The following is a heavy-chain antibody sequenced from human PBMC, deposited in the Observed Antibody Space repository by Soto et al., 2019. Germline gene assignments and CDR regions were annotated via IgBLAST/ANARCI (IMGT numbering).Heavy chain of an antibody. CDR2: ISGSGGST. J-gene: IGHJ4*02. CDR1: GFTFSSYA. V-gene: IGHV3-23*01. Sequence: LRLSCAASGFTFSSYAMSWVRQAPGKGLEWVSAISGSGGSTYYADSVKGRFTISRDNSKNTLYLQMNSLRAEDTAVYYCAKARGFSAIRYGDFYFDYWGQGTLVTVSS. D-gene: IGHD4-17*01. CDR3: AKARGFSAIRYGDFYFDY.